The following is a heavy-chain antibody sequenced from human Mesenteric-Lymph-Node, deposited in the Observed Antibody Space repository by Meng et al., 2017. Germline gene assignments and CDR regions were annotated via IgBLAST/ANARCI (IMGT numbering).Heavy chain of an antibody. CDR1: GFALSTSGMC. CDR2: IDWDDAK. V-gene: IGHV2-70*01. CDR3: ARTPYSSGWSNYDY. J-gene: IGHJ4*02. D-gene: IGHD6-19*01. Sequence: SGPTLANPQQTLTLTCTFSGFALSTSGMCVSWLRQPPGKALEWLALIDWDDAKYYSTSLKTRLTISKDTSKNQVVLTMTNMDPVDTATYYCARTPYSSGWSNYDYWGQGTLVTVSS.